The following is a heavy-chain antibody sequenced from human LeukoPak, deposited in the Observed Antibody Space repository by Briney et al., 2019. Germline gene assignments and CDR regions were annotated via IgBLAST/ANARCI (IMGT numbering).Heavy chain of an antibody. CDR2: IYTGGGR. CDR1: GFTVSSYY. Sequence: PGGSLRLSCAASGFTVSSYYMNWVRQAPGKELEWVSVIYTGGGRYYADSVRGRFTISRDTSKNMVFLQMNSLRVEDTAVYYCAKAVVIVPTATPFDYWGQGTLVTVSS. D-gene: IGHD2-2*01. CDR3: AKAVVIVPTATPFDY. J-gene: IGHJ4*02. V-gene: IGHV3-53*01.